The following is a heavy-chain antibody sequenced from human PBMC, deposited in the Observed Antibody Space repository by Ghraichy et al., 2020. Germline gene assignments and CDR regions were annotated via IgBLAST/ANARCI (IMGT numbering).Heavy chain of an antibody. Sequence: SETLSLTCTVSGGSISSGDYYWSWIRQPPGKGLKWIGYIYYSGSTYYNPSLKSRVTISVDTSKNQFSLKLSSVTAADTAVYYCAREGYGSGSYYFPYYYYYMDVWGKGTTVTVSS. D-gene: IGHD3-10*01. CDR2: IYYSGST. V-gene: IGHV4-30-4*01. J-gene: IGHJ6*03. CDR1: GGSISSGDYY. CDR3: AREGYGSGSYYFPYYYYYMDV.